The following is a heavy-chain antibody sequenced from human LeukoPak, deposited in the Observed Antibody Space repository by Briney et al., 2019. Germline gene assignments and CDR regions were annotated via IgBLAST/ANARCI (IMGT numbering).Heavy chain of an antibody. CDR3: ARQARQRRDGYNTDDAFDI. J-gene: IGHJ3*02. D-gene: IGHD5-24*01. V-gene: IGHV3-11*01. CDR1: GFTFSDYY. CDR2: ISSSGSTI. Sequence: GGSLRLSCAASGFTFSDYYMSWIRQAPGKGLEWVSYISSSGSTIYYADSVKGRFTISRDNAKNSLYLQMNSLRAEDTAVYYCARQARQRRDGYNTDDAFDIWGQGTMVTVSS.